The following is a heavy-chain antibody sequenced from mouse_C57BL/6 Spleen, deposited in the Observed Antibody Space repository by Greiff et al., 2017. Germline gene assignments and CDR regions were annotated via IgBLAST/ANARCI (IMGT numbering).Heavy chain of an antibody. CDR3: ARYYGSSSYWYFDV. D-gene: IGHD1-1*01. CDR1: GYAFSSYW. CDR2: IYPGDGDT. J-gene: IGHJ1*03. V-gene: IGHV1-80*01. Sequence: HVQLQQSGAELVKPGASVKISCKASGYAFSSYWMNWVKQRPGKGLEWIGQIYPGDGDTNYNGKFKGKATLTADKSSSTAYMQLSSLTSEDSAVYFCARYYGSSSYWYFDVGGTGTTVTVSS.